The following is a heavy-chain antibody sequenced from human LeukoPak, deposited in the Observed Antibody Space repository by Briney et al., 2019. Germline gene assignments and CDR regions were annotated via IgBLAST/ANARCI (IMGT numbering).Heavy chain of an antibody. CDR3: TSHAAFDP. Sequence: GGSLRLSCAASGFTFNNAWMNWVRQAPGKGLEWVGRIKSKNVGGTTDYTAPVKGRFTISRDDSKNTVYLQMNSLKIEDTAVYYCTSHAAFDPWGQGTLVTVSS. J-gene: IGHJ5*02. CDR2: IKSKNVGGTT. CDR1: GFTFNNAW. V-gene: IGHV3-15*01.